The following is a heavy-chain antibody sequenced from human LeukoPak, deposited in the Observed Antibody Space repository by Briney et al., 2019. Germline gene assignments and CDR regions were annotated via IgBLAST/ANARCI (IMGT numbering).Heavy chain of an antibody. Sequence: SETLSLTCTVSGGSISGITYHWRWIRQAPGKGLEWIASIYYSGSTYYNPSLKSRVTISVDTSKNQFSMKLSSVTAADTAVFYCARLGDTHFDSWGQGTLVTVSS. V-gene: IGHV4-39*01. J-gene: IGHJ4*02. CDR3: ARLGDTHFDS. D-gene: IGHD3-16*01. CDR1: GGSISGITYH. CDR2: IYYSGST.